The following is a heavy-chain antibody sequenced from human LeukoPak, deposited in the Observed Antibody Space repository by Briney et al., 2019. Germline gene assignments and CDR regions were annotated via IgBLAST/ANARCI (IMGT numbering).Heavy chain of an antibody. V-gene: IGHV4-61*02. J-gene: IGHJ4*02. CDR2: MYTSGST. CDR1: GGSISSGSYY. D-gene: IGHD6-6*01. CDR3: ARENVGSSYPFDY. Sequence: SETLSLTCTVSGGSISSGSYYWSWIRQPAGKGLEWIGRMYTSGSTNYNPSLKSRVTISVNTSKNQFSLKLNSVTAADTAVYYCARENVGSSYPFDYWGQGTLVTVSS.